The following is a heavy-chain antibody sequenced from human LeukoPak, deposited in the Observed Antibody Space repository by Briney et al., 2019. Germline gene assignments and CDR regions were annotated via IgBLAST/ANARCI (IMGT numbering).Heavy chain of an antibody. V-gene: IGHV3-30-3*01. CDR1: GFTFSSYA. J-gene: IGHJ3*02. D-gene: IGHD2-2*01. CDR3: ASNIVVVQGAFDI. Sequence: GGSLRLSCAASGFTFSSYAVHWVRQAPGKGLEWVAVISYDGSNKYYADSVKGRFTISRDNSKNTLYLQMNSLRAEDTAVYYCASNIVVVQGAFDIWGQGTMVTVSS. CDR2: ISYDGSNK.